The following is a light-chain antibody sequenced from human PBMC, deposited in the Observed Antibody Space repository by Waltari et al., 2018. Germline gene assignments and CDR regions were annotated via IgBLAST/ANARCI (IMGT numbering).Light chain of an antibody. CDR2: GAS. CDR3: QQYDISPLT. V-gene: IGKV3-20*01. CDR1: QTVRPTY. J-gene: IGKJ4*01. Sequence: EIVLTQSPGTLSLSPGERATLSCRASQTVRPTYLAWYQQKPGQAPTLVIHGASSRATGIPDRFSGSGSGTDFSLTISSLEPEDFAVYYCQQYDISPLTFGGGTKVEIK.